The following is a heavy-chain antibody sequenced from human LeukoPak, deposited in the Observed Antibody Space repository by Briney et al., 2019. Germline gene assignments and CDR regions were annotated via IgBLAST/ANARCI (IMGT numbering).Heavy chain of an antibody. V-gene: IGHV3-33*01. CDR1: GFTLSSFG. CDR3: AREVRIAAAGPNWFDP. Sequence: GGSLRLSCAASGFTLSSFGMHWVRQAPGKGLEWVAVIWYDGSNKYYADSVKGRFTISRDNSKNTLYLQMNSLRAEDTAVYYCAREVRIAAAGPNWFDPWGQGTLVTVSS. CDR2: IWYDGSNK. D-gene: IGHD6-13*01. J-gene: IGHJ5*02.